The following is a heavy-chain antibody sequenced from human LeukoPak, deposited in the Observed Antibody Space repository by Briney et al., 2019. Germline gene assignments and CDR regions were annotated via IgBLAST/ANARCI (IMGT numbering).Heavy chain of an antibody. CDR3: ARGGKDKYCSSMTCPFFDY. CDR2: INQDGTEK. Sequence: PGGSLRLSCAASGFTFSSSWMSWVRQAPGKGLEWVAHINQDGTEKYYVDSVKGRFTISRDNAKNSLYLQMNSLRAEGTAVYYCARGGKDKYCSSMTCPFFDYWGQGTLVTVSS. J-gene: IGHJ4*02. CDR1: GFTFSSSW. V-gene: IGHV3-7*01. D-gene: IGHD2-2*01.